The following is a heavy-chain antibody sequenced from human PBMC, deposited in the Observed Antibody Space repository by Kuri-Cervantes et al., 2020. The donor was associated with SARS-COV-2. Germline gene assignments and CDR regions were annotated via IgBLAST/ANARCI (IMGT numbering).Heavy chain of an antibody. CDR2: IIPLFGTT. CDR3: ARPYCTTTTCYDGTFDS. D-gene: IGHD2-2*01. V-gene: IGHV1-69*06. J-gene: IGHJ4*02. CDR1: GGTFSSYA. Sequence: SVKVSCKASGGTFSSYAVTWVRQVPGQGFEWMGRIIPLFGTTIYAQKFRDRVTFTADKSTNTAYMELSSLGSEDTAVYYCARPYCTTTTCYDGTFDSWGQGTLVTVSS.